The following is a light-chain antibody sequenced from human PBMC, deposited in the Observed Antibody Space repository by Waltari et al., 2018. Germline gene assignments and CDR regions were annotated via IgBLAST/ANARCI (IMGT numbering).Light chain of an antibody. CDR3: CSYAGRYTSV. J-gene: IGLJ2*01. Sequence: QSALTQPRSVSGSPGQSVTLSCTGTNSDVGAYNYVSWYQQRPRKAPKLVIYDVDKRPSEVPDRFSGSKAGNTASLTISGLQADDEADYYCCSYAGRYTSVFGGGTKVTVL. CDR2: DVD. CDR1: NSDVGAYNY. V-gene: IGLV2-11*01.